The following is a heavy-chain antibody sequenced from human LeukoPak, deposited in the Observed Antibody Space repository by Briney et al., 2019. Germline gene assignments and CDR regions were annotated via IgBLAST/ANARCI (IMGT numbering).Heavy chain of an antibody. Sequence: ASVKVSCKASGYTSTGYYMHWVRQAPGQGLEWMGWINPNSGGTNYAQKFQGWVTMTRDTSISTAYMELSRLRSDDTAVYYCARASSMATPVDYWGQGTLVTVSS. V-gene: IGHV1-2*04. CDR2: INPNSGGT. J-gene: IGHJ4*02. CDR3: ARASSMATPVDY. D-gene: IGHD5-24*01. CDR1: GYTSTGYY.